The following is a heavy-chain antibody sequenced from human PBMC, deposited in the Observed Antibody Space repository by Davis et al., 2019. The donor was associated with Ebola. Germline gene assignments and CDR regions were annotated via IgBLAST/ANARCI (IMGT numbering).Heavy chain of an antibody. D-gene: IGHD2-2*01. J-gene: IGHJ6*02. CDR1: GFTFSSYA. CDR2: ISSNGGST. V-gene: IGHV3-23*01. Sequence: PGGSLRLSCAASGFTFSSYAMSWVRQAPGKGLEWVSAISSNGGSTYYADSVKGRFTISRDNSKNTLYLQMNSLRAEDTAVYYCAKDKPSPSVVPAATYYYYYGMDVWGQGTTVTVSS. CDR3: AKDKPSPSVVPAATYYYYYGMDV.